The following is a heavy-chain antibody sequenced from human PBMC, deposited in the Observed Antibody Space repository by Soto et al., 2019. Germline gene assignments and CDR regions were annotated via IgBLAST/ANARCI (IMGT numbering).Heavy chain of an antibody. CDR2: ISSSSSYI. Sequence: GGSLRLSCAASGFTFSSYSMNWVRQAPGKGLEWVSSISSSSSYIYYADSVKGRFTISRDNAKNSLYLQMNSLRAEDTAVYYCARDCYYDSSGYYYRFPPDYWGQGTLVTVSS. CDR1: GFTFSSYS. CDR3: ARDCYYDSSGYYYRFPPDY. J-gene: IGHJ4*02. V-gene: IGHV3-21*01. D-gene: IGHD3-22*01.